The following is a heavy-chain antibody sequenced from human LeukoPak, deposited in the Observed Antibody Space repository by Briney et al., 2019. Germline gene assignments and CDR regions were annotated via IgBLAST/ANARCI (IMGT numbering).Heavy chain of an antibody. CDR2: INHSGST. Sequence: PSETLSLTCTVSGGSISSYYWSWIRQPPGKGLEWIGEINHSGSTNYNPSLKSRVTISVDTSKNQFSLKLSSVTAADTAVYYCARGSDSSSWHYYYYYYMDVWGKGTTVTVSS. D-gene: IGHD6-13*01. CDR3: ARGSDSSSWHYYYYYYMDV. V-gene: IGHV4-34*01. CDR1: GGSISSYY. J-gene: IGHJ6*03.